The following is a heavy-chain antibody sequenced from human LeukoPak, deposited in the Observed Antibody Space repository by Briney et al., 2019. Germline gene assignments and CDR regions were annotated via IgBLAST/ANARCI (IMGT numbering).Heavy chain of an antibody. J-gene: IGHJ4*02. CDR3: AREGGLVVVPAALDY. V-gene: IGHV3-21*01. Sequence: PGGSLRLSCAASGFTFSSYTMNWVRQAPGKGLEWASSFSRSGPYIYYADSVKGRFTISRDNAKNSLYLQMNSLRDEDTAVYYCAREGGLVVVPAALDYWGQGTLVTVSS. CDR2: FSRSGPYI. D-gene: IGHD2-2*01. CDR1: GFTFSSYT.